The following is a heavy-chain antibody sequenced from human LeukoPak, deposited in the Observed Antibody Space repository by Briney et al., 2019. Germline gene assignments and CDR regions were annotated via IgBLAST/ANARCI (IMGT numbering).Heavy chain of an antibody. Sequence: KASETLSLTCGVYGGSFSGYYWSWIRQPPGKGLEWIGEIDHSGSTNYFPSLKSRVTISLDTSKNQFSLKLTSVTAADTAVYYCARAASIAVTGTFWLDPWGPGTLVIVSS. CDR2: IDHSGST. CDR3: ARAASIAVTGTFWLDP. V-gene: IGHV4-34*01. J-gene: IGHJ5*02. D-gene: IGHD6-19*01. CDR1: GGSFSGYY.